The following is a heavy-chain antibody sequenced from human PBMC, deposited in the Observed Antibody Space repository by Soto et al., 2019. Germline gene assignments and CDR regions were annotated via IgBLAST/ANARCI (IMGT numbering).Heavy chain of an antibody. D-gene: IGHD5-18*01. CDR1: GFTVSSNY. V-gene: IGHV3-53*01. CDR2: IYSGGST. CDR3: ARDGYSYGYRAGFDP. J-gene: IGHJ5*02. Sequence: PGGSLRLSCAASGFTVSSNYMSWVRQAPGKGLEWVSVIYSGGSTYYADSVKGRFTISRDNSKNTLYLQMNSLRAEDTAVYYCARDGYSYGYRAGFDPWGQGTLVTVSS.